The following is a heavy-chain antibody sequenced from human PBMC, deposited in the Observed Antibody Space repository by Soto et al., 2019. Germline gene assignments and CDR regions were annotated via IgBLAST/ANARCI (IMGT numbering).Heavy chain of an antibody. V-gene: IGHV3-53*01. D-gene: IGHD4-17*01. CDR2: IYSGGSA. Sequence: GGSLTLSCAASGFTVSSNFMSCVRQAPGKGLEWVSFIYSGGSAYYADSVEFRFTISRYXSKDTLYLLMNSLRAEDTAVYYCASQIFAEGTPREAAPREVNKDYGEKYYSDYWGQGTLVNVSS. CDR1: GFTVSSNF. J-gene: IGHJ4*02. CDR3: ASQIFAEGTPREAAPREVNKDYGEKYYSDY.